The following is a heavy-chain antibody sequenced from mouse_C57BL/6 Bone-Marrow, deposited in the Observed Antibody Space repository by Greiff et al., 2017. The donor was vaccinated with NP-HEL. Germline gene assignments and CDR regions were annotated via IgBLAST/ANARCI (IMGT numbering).Heavy chain of an antibody. D-gene: IGHD1-1*01. J-gene: IGHJ4*01. Sequence: QVQLQQPGAELVMPGASVKLSCKASGYTFTSYGMHWVKQRPGQGLEWIGEIYPSDSYTNYNQKFKGKATLTVDKSSSTAYMQLRSLTSADSAVYYCARGYYGDYAMDYWGQGTSVTVSS. CDR1: GYTFTSYG. CDR2: IYPSDSYT. V-gene: IGHV1-69*01. CDR3: ARGYYGDYAMDY.